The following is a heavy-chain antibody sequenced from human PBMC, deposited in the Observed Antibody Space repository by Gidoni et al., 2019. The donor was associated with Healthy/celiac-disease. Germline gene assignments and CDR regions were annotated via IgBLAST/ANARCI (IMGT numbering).Heavy chain of an antibody. CDR2: ISGSGGST. V-gene: IGHV3-23*01. CDR3: AKDPHDYGDYEAFDY. CDR1: GFTFLSYA. J-gene: IGHJ4*02. Sequence: EVQLLESGGGLVQPGGSLRLSCAASGFTFLSYAMSWVRQAPGKGLEWVSAISGSGGSTYYADSVKGRFTISRDNSKNTLYLQMNSLRAEDTAVYYCAKDPHDYGDYEAFDYWGQGTLVTVSS. D-gene: IGHD4-17*01.